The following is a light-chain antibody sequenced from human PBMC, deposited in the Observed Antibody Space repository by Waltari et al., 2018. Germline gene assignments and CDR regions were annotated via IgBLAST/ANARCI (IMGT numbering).Light chain of an antibody. J-gene: IGLJ1*01. CDR2: YDN. CDR3: QVWDANTDPGV. V-gene: IGLV3-21*01. CDR1: NIKSKT. Sequence: SSVLTQPPSVSVAPGETARITCGGTNIKSKTMNWYRQRPGQAPVVVISYDNDRAAGIPERFSGSNSGNTATLTISRVEAGDEADYYCQVWDANTDPGVFGTGTEVTVL.